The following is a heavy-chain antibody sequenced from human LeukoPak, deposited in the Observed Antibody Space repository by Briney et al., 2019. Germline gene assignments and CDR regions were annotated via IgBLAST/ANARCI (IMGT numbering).Heavy chain of an antibody. D-gene: IGHD6-13*01. CDR2: ISSSGSTI. Sequence: GGSLRLSCAVSGFTFSSSEMNWVRQAPGKGLEWVSYISSSGSTIYYADSVKGRFTISRDNAKNSLYLQMNSLRAEDTAVYYCARALRSLNPDYWGQGTLVTVSS. J-gene: IGHJ4*02. CDR1: GFTFSSSE. V-gene: IGHV3-48*03. CDR3: ARALRSLNPDY.